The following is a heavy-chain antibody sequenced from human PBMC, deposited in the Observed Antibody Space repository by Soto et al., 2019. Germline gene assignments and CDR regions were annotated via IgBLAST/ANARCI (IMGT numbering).Heavy chain of an antibody. J-gene: IGHJ4*02. CDR3: AKDQAERLYCSGGSCHEFDD. CDR1: GFTFSSYA. Sequence: AGGSLRLSCAASGFTFSSYAMSWVRQAPGKGLEWVSAISGSGGSTYYADSVKGRFTISRDNSKNTLYLQMNSLRAEDTAVYYCAKDQAERLYCSGGSCHEFDDWGQGTRVTVAS. V-gene: IGHV3-23*01. D-gene: IGHD2-15*01. CDR2: ISGSGGST.